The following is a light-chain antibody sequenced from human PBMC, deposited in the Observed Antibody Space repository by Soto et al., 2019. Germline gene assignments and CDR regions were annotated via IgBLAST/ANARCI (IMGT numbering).Light chain of an antibody. CDR2: AAS. J-gene: IGKJ5*01. CDR3: QNYNSAPIT. V-gene: IGKV1-27*01. Sequence: DIQMTQSPSSLSASVGDRVIITCRASQGISNFLAWYQQKPGKVPKLLIYAASTLQSGVPSRFSGSGSGTDFTLTISSLQPEDVATYYCQNYNSAPITFGQGTRLENK. CDR1: QGISNF.